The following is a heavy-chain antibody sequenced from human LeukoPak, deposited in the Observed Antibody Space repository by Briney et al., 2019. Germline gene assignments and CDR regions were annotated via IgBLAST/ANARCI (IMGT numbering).Heavy chain of an antibody. CDR1: GFTFSSYG. J-gene: IGHJ4*02. Sequence: GRSLRLSCAASGFTFSSYGMDWVRQAPGKGLEWVAGICNDGSKEYYADSVKGRFTISRDNSKNTLYLQVNSLRVEDTAVYYCARGRGGSSSNWSFPVFVYWGQGTLVTVSS. V-gene: IGHV3-30*03. CDR2: ICNDGSKE. CDR3: ARGRGGSSSNWSFPVFVY. D-gene: IGHD6-13*01.